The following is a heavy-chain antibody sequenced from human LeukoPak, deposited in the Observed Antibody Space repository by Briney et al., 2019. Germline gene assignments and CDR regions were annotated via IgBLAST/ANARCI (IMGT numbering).Heavy chain of an antibody. D-gene: IGHD3-22*01. CDR2: MSTSSSYI. J-gene: IGHJ4*02. CDR3: AKENWGYNWKYDSSGSGINY. CDR1: GFTFSRNS. Sequence: PGGSLRLSCAASGFTFSRNSMNWVRQAPGKGLEWVSSMSTSSSYIYYADSLKGRFTISRDNAKNSLYLQMNSLRAEDTAIYYCAKENWGYNWKYDSSGSGINYWGQGTLVTFSS. V-gene: IGHV3-21*04.